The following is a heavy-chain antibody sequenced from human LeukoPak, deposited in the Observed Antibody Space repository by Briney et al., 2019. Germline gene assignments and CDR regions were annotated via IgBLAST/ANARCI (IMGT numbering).Heavy chain of an antibody. J-gene: IGHJ5*02. Sequence: SETLSLTCTVSGGSISSGDYYWSWIRQPPGKGLEWIGYIYYSGSTYYNPSLKSRVTISVDTSKNQFSLKLSSVTAADTAVYYCARGLSVPEAGWFDPSGQGTLVTVSA. V-gene: IGHV4-30-4*08. CDR1: GGSISSGDYY. CDR2: IYYSGST. D-gene: IGHD5/OR15-5a*01. CDR3: ARGLSVPEAGWFDP.